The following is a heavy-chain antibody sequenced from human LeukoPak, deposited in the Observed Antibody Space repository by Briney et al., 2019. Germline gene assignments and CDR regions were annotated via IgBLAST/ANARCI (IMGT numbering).Heavy chain of an antibody. CDR1: GGSFSGYY. CDR2: INHSGST. V-gene: IGHV4-34*01. J-gene: IGHJ5*02. D-gene: IGHD2-2*01. Sequence: PSGTLSLTCAVYGGSFSGYYWSWIRQPPGKGLEWIGEINHSGSTNYNPSLKSRVTISVDTSKNQFSLKLSSVTAADTAVYYCARGGYCSSTSCYRFRQAYWFDPWGQGTLVTVSS. CDR3: ARGGYCSSTSCYRFRQAYWFDP.